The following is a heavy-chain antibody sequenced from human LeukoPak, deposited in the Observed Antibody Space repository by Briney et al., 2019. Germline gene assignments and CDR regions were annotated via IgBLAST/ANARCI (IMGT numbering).Heavy chain of an antibody. CDR3: ARGIVVVPAAIVPYYYYYMDV. J-gene: IGHJ6*03. V-gene: IGHV1-69*05. Sequence: GSSVKVSCKASGGTFSSYAISWVRQAPGQGLEWMGGIIPIFGTANYAQKFQGRVTITTDESTSTAYMELSSLRSEDTAVYYCARGIVVVPAAIVPYYYYYMDVWGQGTTVTVSS. D-gene: IGHD2-2*01. CDR2: IIPIFGTA. CDR1: GGTFSSYA.